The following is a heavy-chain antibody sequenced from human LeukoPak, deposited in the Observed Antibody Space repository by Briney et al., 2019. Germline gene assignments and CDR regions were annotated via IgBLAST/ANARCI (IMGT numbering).Heavy chain of an antibody. J-gene: IGHJ4*02. V-gene: IGHV1-18*01. D-gene: IGHD1-26*01. Sequence: KLQGRVTMTTDTSTSTAYMELRSLRSDDTAVYYCARARGSHSDYWGQGTLVTVSS. CDR3: ARARGSHSDY.